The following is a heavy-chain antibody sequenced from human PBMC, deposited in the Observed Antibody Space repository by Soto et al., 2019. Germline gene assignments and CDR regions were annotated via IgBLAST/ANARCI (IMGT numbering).Heavy chain of an antibody. D-gene: IGHD1-1*01. CDR1: EFTLSDHY. V-gene: IGHV3-11*06. CDR3: VKSGDNYNALDY. Sequence: GGSLRLSCTASEFTLSDHYMRWIRQAPGKGLEWIGYSSNSGSFTRYADSVKGRFSISRDNAKNSLYLQINRPRGDDTAIYYCVKSGDNYNALDYWGQGTPVTVSS. J-gene: IGHJ4*02. CDR2: SSNSGSFT.